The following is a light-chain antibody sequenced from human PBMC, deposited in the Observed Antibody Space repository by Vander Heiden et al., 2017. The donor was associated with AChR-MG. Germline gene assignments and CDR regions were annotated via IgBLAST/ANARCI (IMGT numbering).Light chain of an antibody. CDR1: SSSIGAGYD. CDR3: QSYDSSLSAGYV. J-gene: IGLJ1*01. V-gene: IGLV1-40*01. CDR2: VNS. Sequence: QSVLTQPPSVSGAPGQRVTISCTGSSSSIGAGYDVHWYQQLPGTAPKLLIYVNSNRPSGVPDRFSGSKSGTSASLAITGLQAEDEADYYCQSYDSSLSAGYVFGTGTKVTVL.